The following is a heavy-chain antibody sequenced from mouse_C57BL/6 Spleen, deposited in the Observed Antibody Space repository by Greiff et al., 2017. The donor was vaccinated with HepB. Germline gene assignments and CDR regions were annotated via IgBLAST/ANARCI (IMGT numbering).Heavy chain of an antibody. CDR2: INPSSGYT. D-gene: IGHD1-1*01. Sequence: QVQLQQSGAELAKPGASVKLSCKASGYTFTSYWMHWVKQRPGKGLEWIGYINPSSGYTKYNQKFKGKATLTADKASSTAYMQLSSLTYEDSAVYYCARPDGSSPDWYFDVWGKGTTVTVSS. CDR1: GYTFTSYW. V-gene: IGHV1-7*01. CDR3: ARPDGSSPDWYFDV. J-gene: IGHJ1*03.